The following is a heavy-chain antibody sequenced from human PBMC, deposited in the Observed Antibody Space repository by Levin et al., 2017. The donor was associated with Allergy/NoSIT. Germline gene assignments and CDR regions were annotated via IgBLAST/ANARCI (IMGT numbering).Heavy chain of an antibody. CDR3: VTAVVGTTSY. Sequence: LSLPCAASGFTFSNYWMFWVRQSPGKGLMFVSRINIDETITTYADSVKGRFTISRDNAKNTLYLQMNSLRAEDTAVYYCVTAVVGTTSYWGQGTLVTVAS. D-gene: IGHD1-1*01. CDR1: GFTFSNYW. CDR2: INIDETIT. J-gene: IGHJ4*02. V-gene: IGHV3-74*01.